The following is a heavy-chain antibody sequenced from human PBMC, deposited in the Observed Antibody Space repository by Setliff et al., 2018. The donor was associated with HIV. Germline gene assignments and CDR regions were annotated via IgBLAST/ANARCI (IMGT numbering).Heavy chain of an antibody. J-gene: IGHJ3*02. D-gene: IGHD6-19*01. CDR1: GSSIRSSSYF. Sequence: SETLSLTCTVSGSSIRSSSYFWGWIRQPPGKGLEWIGSIHYSGSTYYNPSLKSRVTISVDTSKNPFSLKLSSVTAADTAVYYCARERIAVAGPRVAFDIWGQGTMVTVS. CDR3: ARERIAVAGPRVAFDI. V-gene: IGHV4-39*07. CDR2: IHYSGST.